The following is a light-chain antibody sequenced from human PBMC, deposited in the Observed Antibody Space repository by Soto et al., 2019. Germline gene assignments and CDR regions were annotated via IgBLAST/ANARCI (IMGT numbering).Light chain of an antibody. CDR1: QSVSSSY. V-gene: IGKV3-20*01. Sequence: EIGLTQSPGTLSLSPGERATLSCRASQSVSSSYLAWYQQKPGQAPRLLIYVASSRATGIPDRFSGSGSGTDFTLTISRLEPEDFAVYYCQPYGSSPPITFGQGTRLEIK. CDR2: VAS. J-gene: IGKJ5*01. CDR3: QPYGSSPPIT.